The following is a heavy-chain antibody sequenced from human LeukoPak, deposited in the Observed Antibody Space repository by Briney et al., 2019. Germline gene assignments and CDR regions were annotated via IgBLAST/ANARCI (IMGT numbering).Heavy chain of an antibody. Sequence: PGGSLRLSCAASGFTFSSYAMSWVRQAPGKGLEWVSTISGSGGSTYYADSVKGRFTISRDNSKNTLYLQMNSLRAEDTAVYYCARKPITKIGVAGLFDYWGQGTLVTVSS. CDR3: ARKPITKIGVAGLFDY. CDR2: ISGSGGST. CDR1: GFTFSSYA. D-gene: IGHD6-19*01. V-gene: IGHV3-23*01. J-gene: IGHJ4*02.